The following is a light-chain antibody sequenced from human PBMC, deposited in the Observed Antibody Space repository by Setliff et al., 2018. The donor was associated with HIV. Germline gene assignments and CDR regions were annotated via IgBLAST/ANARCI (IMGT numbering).Light chain of an antibody. CDR2: EVS. CDR1: SSDGGGYNY. Sequence: QSALAQPASVSGSPGQSITISCTGTSSDGGGYNYVSWDQQHPGKAPKLMIYEVSNRPSGVSDRFSGSKSGNTASLTISGIQTEDEADYFCSSYTSSSPLYVFGSGTKVTVL. V-gene: IGLV2-14*01. J-gene: IGLJ1*01. CDR3: SSYTSSSPLYV.